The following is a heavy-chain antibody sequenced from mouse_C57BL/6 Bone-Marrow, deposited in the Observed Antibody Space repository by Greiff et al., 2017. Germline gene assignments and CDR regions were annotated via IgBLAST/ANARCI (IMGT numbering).Heavy chain of an antibody. V-gene: IGHV1-47*01. Sequence: QVQLQQSGAELVKPGASVKMSCKASGYTFTTYPIEWMKQNHGTSLEWIGNFHPCYDDTKYNEKFKGKATLTVEKSSSTVYLVISRLTADDAAVDYCARGGNYVGYWCAYWGQGTTLTFSS. CDR3: ARGGNYVGYWCAY. D-gene: IGHD2-4*01. J-gene: IGHJ2*01. CDR1: GYTFTTYP. CDR2: FHPCYDDT.